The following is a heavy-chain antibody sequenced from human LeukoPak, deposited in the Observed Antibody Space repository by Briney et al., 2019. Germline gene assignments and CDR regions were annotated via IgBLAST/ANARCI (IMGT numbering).Heavy chain of an antibody. V-gene: IGHV1-3*01. D-gene: IGHD2-21*02. CDR2: INAHNGDT. Sequence: GASVKVSCKASGYTFIKYAIHCVRQAPGQRLERKGWINAHNGDTKYSQKFQGRVAITRDTSASIVYMELSTLRFGDTAVYYCARGSTSDWPLEYWGRGILVTVSS. J-gene: IGHJ4*02. CDR1: GYTFIKYA. CDR3: ARGSTSDWPLEY.